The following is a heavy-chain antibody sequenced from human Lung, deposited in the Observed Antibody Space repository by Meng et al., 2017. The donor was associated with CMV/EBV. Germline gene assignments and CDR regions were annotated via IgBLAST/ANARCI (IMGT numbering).Heavy chain of an antibody. CDR2: ISYDGSNK. V-gene: IGHV3-30*04. Sequence: GGSXRLXCAASGFTFNTYAMHWVRQAPGKGLEWVAVISYDGSNKYTADSVQRRLTISRDNSKNNLYLQMNSLTVEDTAVYYCVRDKGGESMIAVLIERFGMDVXGQGXTVTVSS. CDR3: VRDKGGESMIAVLIERFGMDV. J-gene: IGHJ6*02. CDR1: GFTFNTYA. D-gene: IGHD3-22*01.